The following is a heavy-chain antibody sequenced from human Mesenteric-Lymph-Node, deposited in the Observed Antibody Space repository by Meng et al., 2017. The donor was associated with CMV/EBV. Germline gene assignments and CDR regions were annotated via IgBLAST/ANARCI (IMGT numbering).Heavy chain of an antibody. D-gene: IGHD2-15*01. CDR1: GFTFSTYA. Sequence: GESLKISCAASGFTFSTYAMHWIRQAPGKGLEWVAVISYDGNNKHYADSVKGRFTISRDNSMNTLYLQMNSLRAEDTAIYYCARDGPINAYCLSPICNWFDSWGQGTLVTVSS. CDR3: ARDGPINAYCLSPICNWFDS. CDR2: ISYDGNNK. J-gene: IGHJ5*01. V-gene: IGHV3-30-3*01.